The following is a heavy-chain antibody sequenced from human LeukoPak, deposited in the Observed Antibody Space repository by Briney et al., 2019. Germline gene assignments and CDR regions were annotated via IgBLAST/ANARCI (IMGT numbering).Heavy chain of an antibody. CDR3: AKYGSGSFDY. D-gene: IGHD3-10*01. CDR1: GFTFSSYS. V-gene: IGHV3-21*01. J-gene: IGHJ4*02. CDR2: ISSSSSYI. Sequence: GGSLRLSCAASGFTFSSYSMNWVRQSPGKGLEWASSISSSSSYIYYADSVKGRFTISRDSAKNSLYLQMNSLRAEDTAVYYCAKYGSGSFDYWGQGTLVTVSS.